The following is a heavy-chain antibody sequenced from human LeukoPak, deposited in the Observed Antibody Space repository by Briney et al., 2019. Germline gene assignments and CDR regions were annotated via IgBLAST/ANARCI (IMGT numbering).Heavy chain of an antibody. CDR2: TYYRSKWYS. V-gene: IGHV6-1*01. D-gene: IGHD7-27*01. J-gene: IGHJ4*02. CDR1: GDSVSSNSAT. Sequence: SQTLSLTCAISGDSVSSNSATRNWIRQSPSRGLEWLGRTYYRSKWYSDYAVSVKSRIIINADTSKNQFSLQLNSVTPEDTAVYYCARRGTLGGFDYWGQGTLVAVSS. CDR3: ARRGTLGGFDY.